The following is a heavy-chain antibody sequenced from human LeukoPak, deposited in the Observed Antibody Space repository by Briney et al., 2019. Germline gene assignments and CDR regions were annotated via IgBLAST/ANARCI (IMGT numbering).Heavy chain of an antibody. D-gene: IGHD3-3*01. V-gene: IGHV3-23*01. CDR3: AKKYDFWSGYYPY. CDR2: ISGSGGST. CDR1: GFTFSSDA. J-gene: IGHJ4*02. Sequence: PGGSLRLSCAASGFTFSSDAMSWVRQAPGKGLEWVSAISGSGGSTYYADSVKGRFTISRDNSKNTLYLQMNSLRAEDTAVYYCAKKYDFWSGYYPYWGQGTLVTVSS.